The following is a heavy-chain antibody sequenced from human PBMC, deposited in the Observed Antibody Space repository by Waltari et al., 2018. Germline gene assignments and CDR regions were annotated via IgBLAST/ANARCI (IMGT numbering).Heavy chain of an antibody. V-gene: IGHV4-38-2*01. D-gene: IGHD3-16*01. Sequence: QVQLQESGPGLVKPSETLSLTCAVSGYSISSGYYWGWIRQPPGKGLEWIGSIYHSGTTYYKPSLKSRVAISVDTSKNQFSLNLSSVTAADTAVYYCARVLRPAGSLVPYYFDYWGQGTLVTVSS. CDR3: ARVLRPAGSLVPYYFDY. CDR1: GYSISSGYY. J-gene: IGHJ4*02. CDR2: IYHSGTT.